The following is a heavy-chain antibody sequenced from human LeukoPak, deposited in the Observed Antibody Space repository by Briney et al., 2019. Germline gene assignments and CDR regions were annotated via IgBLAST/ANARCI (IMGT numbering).Heavy chain of an antibody. D-gene: IGHD6-13*01. CDR1: GGTFSSYA. CDR3: ARSSSSWYAANDY. Sequence: ASVKVSCKASGGTFSSYAISWVRQAPGQGLEWMGRIIPILGIANYAQKFQGRVTITADKSTSTAYMELSSLRSEDTAVYYCARSSSSWYAANDYWGQGTLVTVSS. CDR2: IIPILGIA. J-gene: IGHJ4*02. V-gene: IGHV1-69*04.